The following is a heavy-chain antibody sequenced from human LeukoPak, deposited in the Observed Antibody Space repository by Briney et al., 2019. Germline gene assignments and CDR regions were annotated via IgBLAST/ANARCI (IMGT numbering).Heavy chain of an antibody. CDR2: INAGNGNT. D-gene: IGHD1-1*01. CDR1: GYTFTSYA. V-gene: IGHV1-3*03. Sequence: ASVKVSCKASGYTFTSYAMHWVRQAPGQRLEWMGWINAGNGNTKYSQEFQGRVTITRDTSASTAYMELSSLRSEDMAVYYCARSAGNYYYYYYMDVWGKGTTVTVSS. J-gene: IGHJ6*03. CDR3: ARSAGNYYYYYYMDV.